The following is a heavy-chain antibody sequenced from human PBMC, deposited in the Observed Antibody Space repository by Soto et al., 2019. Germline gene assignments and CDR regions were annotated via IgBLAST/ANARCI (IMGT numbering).Heavy chain of an antibody. CDR1: GGSFSGYY. CDR3: ARDFYGDNNY. Sequence: SETLSLTCAVYGGSFSGYYWSWIRQPPGKGLEWIGEINHSGSTNYNPSLKSRVTISVDTSKNQFSLKLSSVTAADTAVYYCARDFYGDNNYWGQGTLVTVSS. D-gene: IGHD4-17*01. V-gene: IGHV4-34*01. CDR2: INHSGST. J-gene: IGHJ4*02.